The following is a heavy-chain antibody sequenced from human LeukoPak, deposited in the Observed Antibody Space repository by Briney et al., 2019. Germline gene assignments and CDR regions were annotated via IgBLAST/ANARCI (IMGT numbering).Heavy chain of an antibody. CDR2: INSDGSST. V-gene: IGHV3-74*01. Sequence: PGGSLRLSCAASGFTFSSYWMHWVRQAPGKGLVWVSRINSDGSSTSYADSVKGRFTISRDNAKNTLYLQMNSLRAEDTAVYYCARDREYSSSSYYYYYMDVWGKGTTVTVSS. CDR1: GFTFSSYW. J-gene: IGHJ6*03. D-gene: IGHD6-6*01. CDR3: ARDREYSSSSYYYYYMDV.